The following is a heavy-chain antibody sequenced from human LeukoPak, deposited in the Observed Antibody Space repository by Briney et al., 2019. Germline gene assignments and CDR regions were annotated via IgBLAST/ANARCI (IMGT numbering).Heavy chain of an antibody. Sequence: GSLRLSCAASGFTFSSYAMHWVRQAPGKGLEWVAVISYDGSNKYYADSVKGRFTISRDNSKNTLYLQMNSLRAEDTAVYYCAGYAGYSSSWDPYNWFDPWGQGTLVTVSS. D-gene: IGHD6-13*01. CDR3: AGYAGYSSSWDPYNWFDP. CDR2: ISYDGSNK. V-gene: IGHV3-30-3*01. CDR1: GFTFSSYA. J-gene: IGHJ5*02.